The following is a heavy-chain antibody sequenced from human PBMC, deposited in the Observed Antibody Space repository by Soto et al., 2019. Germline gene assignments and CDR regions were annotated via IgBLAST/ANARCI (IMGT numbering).Heavy chain of an antibody. CDR3: ARVPPWGNSAGDYSIQHYDS. V-gene: IGHV1-3*01. CDR1: GFTFTSYA. Sequence: QVQLVQSGAEVKRPGASVTVSCKSSGFTFTSYAIHWLRQAPGQRPQWMGWINGGSGNTKYSQDFQGRVTFTRDTFATTAYLELSSLRSEDTAVYYCARVPPWGNSAGDYSIQHYDSWGQGTPVTVAS. CDR2: INGGSGNT. D-gene: IGHD3-16*01. J-gene: IGHJ4*02.